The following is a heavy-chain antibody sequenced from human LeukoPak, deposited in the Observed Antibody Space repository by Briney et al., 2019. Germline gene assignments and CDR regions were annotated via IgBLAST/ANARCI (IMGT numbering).Heavy chain of an antibody. CDR3: ARDLVWFGEPKGYYNYMDV. D-gene: IGHD3-10*01. Sequence: PGGSLRLSCAASGFTFSDYYMSWIRQAPGKGLEWVSYISSSGRTIYDADSVKGRFTISRDNAKNSLYLQMNSLRAEDTAVYYCARDLVWFGEPKGYYNYMDVWGKGTTVTVSS. V-gene: IGHV3-11*04. CDR1: GFTFSDYY. CDR2: ISSSGRTI. J-gene: IGHJ6*03.